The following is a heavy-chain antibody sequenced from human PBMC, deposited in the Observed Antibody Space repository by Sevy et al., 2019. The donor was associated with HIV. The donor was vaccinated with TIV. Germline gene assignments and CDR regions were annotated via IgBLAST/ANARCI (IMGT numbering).Heavy chain of an antibody. Sequence: GGSLRLSCAASGFTFSNAWMSWVRQAPGKGLEWVGRIKSKTDGGTTDYAAPVKGRFTISRDDSKNTLYLQMNSLKTEDTAVYYCTTDHHIVVVIAISFGSSAFDIWGQGTMVTVSS. D-gene: IGHD2-21*01. CDR3: TTDHHIVVVIAISFGSSAFDI. V-gene: IGHV3-15*01. CDR2: IKSKTDGGTT. CDR1: GFTFSNAW. J-gene: IGHJ3*02.